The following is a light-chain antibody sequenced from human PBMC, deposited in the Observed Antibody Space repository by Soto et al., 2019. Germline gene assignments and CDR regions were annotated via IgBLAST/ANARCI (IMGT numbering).Light chain of an antibody. V-gene: IGLV2-14*01. Sequence: QSALTQPASVSGSPGQSLTLSCSGTTDDIGNYNFVSWYQHHPGKAPKLLIFEVTNRPSGVSSRFSGSKSGDTASLTISGLQPEDEADYYCSSFTSRSPLYVFGSGTKVTVL. CDR1: TDDIGNYNF. J-gene: IGLJ1*01. CDR3: SSFTSRSPLYV. CDR2: EVT.